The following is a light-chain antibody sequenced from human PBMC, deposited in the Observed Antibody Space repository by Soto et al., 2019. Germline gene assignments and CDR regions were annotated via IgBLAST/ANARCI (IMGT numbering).Light chain of an antibody. V-gene: IGLV1-51*01. J-gene: IGLJ3*02. CDR3: EAWDSSLSAGV. CDR2: DND. Sequence: QSVLTQPPSVSAAPGQKVTVSCSGSRSNIGNNYVSWYQHLPGTAPKLLIYDNDKRPSGIPDQFSASKSGTSATLGITGLQTGGEADYYCEAWDSSLSAGVFGGGTKLTVL. CDR1: RSNIGNNY.